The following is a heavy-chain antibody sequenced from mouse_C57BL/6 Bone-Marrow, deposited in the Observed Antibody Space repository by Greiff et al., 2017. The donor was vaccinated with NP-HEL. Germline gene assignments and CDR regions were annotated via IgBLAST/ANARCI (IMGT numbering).Heavy chain of an antibody. Sequence: QVHVKQPGAELVRPGTSVKLSCKASGYTFTSYWMHWVKQRPGQGLEWIGVIDPSDSYTNYNQKFKGKATLTVDTSSSTAYMQLSSLTSEDSAVYYCARVHYYWYFDVWGTGTTVTVSS. CDR3: ARVHYYWYFDV. J-gene: IGHJ1*03. CDR2: IDPSDSYT. CDR1: GYTFTSYW. V-gene: IGHV1-59*01.